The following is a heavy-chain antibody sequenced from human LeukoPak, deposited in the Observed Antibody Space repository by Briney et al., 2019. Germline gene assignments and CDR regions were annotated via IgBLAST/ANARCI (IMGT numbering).Heavy chain of an antibody. CDR2: IYTGGST. V-gene: IGHV3-53*01. Sequence: GGSLRLSCAASGFPVSGNYMSWVRQAPGKGLEWVSVIYTGGSTYYAESVKGRFTISRVISKNTLYLQMNSLRAEDTAVYYCARSLIMDIWGRGTTVTVSS. J-gene: IGHJ6*02. CDR3: ARSLIMDI. CDR1: GFPVSGNY. D-gene: IGHD3-16*01.